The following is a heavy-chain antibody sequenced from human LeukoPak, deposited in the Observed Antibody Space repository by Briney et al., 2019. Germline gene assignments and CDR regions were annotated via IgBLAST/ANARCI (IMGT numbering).Heavy chain of an antibody. J-gene: IGHJ4*02. V-gene: IGHV3-23*01. CDR1: GFTFSSYG. Sequence: GGTLRLSCAASGFTFSSYGMSWVRQAPGKGLEWVSAITGTGHITYYADSVKGRFTISRDNSKKTLYLQVNGLRPEDTAMYYCARDPRGPTGYDHSGRDSFDYWGQGTLVTVSS. D-gene: IGHD1-14*01. CDR3: ARDPRGPTGYDHSGRDSFDY. CDR2: ITGTGHIT.